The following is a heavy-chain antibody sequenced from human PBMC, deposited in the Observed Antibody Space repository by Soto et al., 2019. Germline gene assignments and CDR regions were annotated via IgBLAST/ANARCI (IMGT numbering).Heavy chain of an antibody. CDR3: ARGGGSSWFMSADYFDY. D-gene: IGHD6-13*01. V-gene: IGHV4-34*01. CDR1: GASITSGGSY. CDR2: INHSGST. J-gene: IGHJ4*02. Sequence: SETLSLTCSVSGASITSGGSYWTWLRQHPGKGLEWIGEINHSGSTNYNPSLKSRVTISVDTSKNQFSLKLTSVTAADTAVYYCARGGGSSWFMSADYFDYWGQGTLVTVSS.